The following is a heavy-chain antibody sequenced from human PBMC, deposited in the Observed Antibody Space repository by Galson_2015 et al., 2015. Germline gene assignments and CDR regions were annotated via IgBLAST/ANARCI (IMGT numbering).Heavy chain of an antibody. CDR1: GYTFTGYY. D-gene: IGHD4-23*01. V-gene: IGHV1-2*04. CDR2: INPNSGGT. Sequence: SVKVSCKASGYTFTGYYMHWVRQAPGQGLEWMGWINPNSGGTNYAQKFQGWVTMTRDTSISTAYMELSSLRSEDTAVYYCAREGELGANDYGGNLDGYDAFDIWGQGTMVTVSS. J-gene: IGHJ3*02. CDR3: AREGELGANDYGGNLDGYDAFDI.